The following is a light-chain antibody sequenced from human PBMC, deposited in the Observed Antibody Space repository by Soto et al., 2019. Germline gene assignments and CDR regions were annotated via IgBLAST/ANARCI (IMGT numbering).Light chain of an antibody. CDR2: GAS. CDR1: QSVSSN. CDR3: QQYGSSRT. V-gene: IGKV3-15*01. Sequence: EIVMTQSPATLSVSPGERATLSCRASQSVSSNLAWYQQKPGQPPRLLIYGASTRATGFPARFSGSGSGTEFTLTISSLQSEDFAVYYCQQYGSSRTLGQGTKADIK. J-gene: IGKJ1*01.